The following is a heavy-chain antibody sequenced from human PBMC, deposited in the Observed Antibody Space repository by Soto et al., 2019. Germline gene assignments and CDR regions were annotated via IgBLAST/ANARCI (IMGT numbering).Heavy chain of an antibody. J-gene: IGHJ4*02. CDR1: GYTFTSYG. Sequence: ASVKVSCKASGYTFTSYGISWVRQTPGQGLEWMGWISAYNANINYAQKLQGRVTMTTDTSTNTAYMELRSLRSDDTAVYFCARDRLGATGGCWGQGTLVTVSS. CDR3: ARDRLGATGGC. CDR2: ISAYNANI. V-gene: IGHV1-18*01. D-gene: IGHD1-26*01.